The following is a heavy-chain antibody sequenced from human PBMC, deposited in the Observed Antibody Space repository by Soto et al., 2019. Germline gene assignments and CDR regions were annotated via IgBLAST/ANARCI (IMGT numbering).Heavy chain of an antibody. CDR1: GGTFSSYA. V-gene: IGHV1-69*01. D-gene: IGHD3-22*01. Sequence: QVQLVQSGAEVKKPGSSVKVSCKASGGTFSSYAISWVRQAPGQGLEWMGGIIPIFGTANYAQKFQGRVTITADESTSTAYMELSSLRSEDTAVYYCARNVGPLPPVKGGGYVNWGQGTLVTVSS. CDR2: IIPIFGTA. CDR3: ARNVGPLPPVKGGGYVN. J-gene: IGHJ4*02.